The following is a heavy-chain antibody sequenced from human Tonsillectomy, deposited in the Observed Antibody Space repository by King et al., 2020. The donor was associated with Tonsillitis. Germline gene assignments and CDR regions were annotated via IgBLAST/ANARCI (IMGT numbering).Heavy chain of an antibody. Sequence: VQLQESGPGLVKPSETLSLTCTVSGGSISSYYWSWIWQPPGKGLEWIGYIYYSGRTNCNPSLKSRVTISVATSKTQFSLKLNSVTAADTAVYYCARRNYGDYFDYWGQGTLVTVSS. CDR1: GGSISSYY. CDR2: IYYSGRT. J-gene: IGHJ4*02. CDR3: ARRNYGDYFDY. D-gene: IGHD4-17*01. V-gene: IGHV4-59*08.